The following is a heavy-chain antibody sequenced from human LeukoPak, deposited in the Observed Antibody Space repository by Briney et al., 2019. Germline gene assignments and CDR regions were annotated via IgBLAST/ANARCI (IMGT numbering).Heavy chain of an antibody. CDR3: ARHSWSGIRCPTLPYNWVGP. CDR2: VYCSGSA. D-gene: IGHD3-3*02. CDR1: GYSISSGYY. V-gene: IGHV4-38-2*02. J-gene: IGHJ5*02. Sequence: SETLSLTCTVSGYSISSGYYWGWIRQPPGKGLEWIGSVYCSGSAYYNPSLKSRVTISVDSSKNQFSLKLRSVTAAATAVFYCARHSWSGIRCPTLPYNWVGPWGQGTLVTGSS.